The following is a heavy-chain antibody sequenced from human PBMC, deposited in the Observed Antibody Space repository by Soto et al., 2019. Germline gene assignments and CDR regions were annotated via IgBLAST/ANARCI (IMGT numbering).Heavy chain of an antibody. CDR2: ISAHNGNT. V-gene: IGHV1-18*01. CDR1: GYTFTSYG. Sequence: QVQLVQSGAEVKKPGASVKVSCKASGYTFTSYGISWVRQAPGQGLEWMGWISAHNGNTNYAQKLQGRVTMTTHTSTSPAYMELRSLHADDTAVDYCARVLPPFDPWGQGTLVTVSS. CDR3: ARVLPPFDP. J-gene: IGHJ5*02.